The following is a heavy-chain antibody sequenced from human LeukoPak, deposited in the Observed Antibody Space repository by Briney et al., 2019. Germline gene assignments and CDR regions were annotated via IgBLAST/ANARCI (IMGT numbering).Heavy chain of an antibody. V-gene: IGHV4-59*05. CDR2: IYYSGAT. CDR1: GGSISSYY. J-gene: IGHJ4*02. CDR3: ARHSSVTTFVFDY. Sequence: SETLSLTCTVSGGSISSYYWSWIRQPPGKGLEWIGSIYYSGATYYNPSLKSRVTISVDTSKNQFSLKLSSVTAADTAVYHCARHSSVTTFVFDYWGQGTPVTVSS. D-gene: IGHD4-17*01.